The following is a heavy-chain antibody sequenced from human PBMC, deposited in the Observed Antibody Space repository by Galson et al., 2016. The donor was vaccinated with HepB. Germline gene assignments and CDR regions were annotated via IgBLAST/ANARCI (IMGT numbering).Heavy chain of an antibody. CDR3: ALLDYRGRNGLWDFDD. Sequence: PALVKPTQTLTLTCTFSGFSLPSSKVAVGWIRQPPGKALEWLALIYWDDERRYRPSLKSRVTISMDTSTNQVVLTMTNMDPVDTATYYCALLDYRGRNGLWDFDDWGQGTLVTVSS. J-gene: IGHJ4*02. V-gene: IGHV2-5*02. D-gene: IGHD4-23*01. CDR2: IYWDDER. CDR1: GFSLPSSKVA.